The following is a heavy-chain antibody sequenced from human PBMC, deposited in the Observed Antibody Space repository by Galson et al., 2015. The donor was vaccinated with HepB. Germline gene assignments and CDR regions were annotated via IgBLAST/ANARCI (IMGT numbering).Heavy chain of an antibody. V-gene: IGHV1-18*01. CDR2: IRPQNGIS. CDR1: GYTFVNYA. Sequence: SVKVSCKASGYTFVNYAVNWVRQAPGQGLEWMGWIRPQNGISKSQQKFQDRVSMTTDTSTNTAYMEMRSLTSDDTGIYFCVRGTFHHDSSVYFTGGFDYWGQGALVTVSS. CDR3: VRGTFHHDSSVYFTGGFDY. J-gene: IGHJ4*02. D-gene: IGHD3-16*01.